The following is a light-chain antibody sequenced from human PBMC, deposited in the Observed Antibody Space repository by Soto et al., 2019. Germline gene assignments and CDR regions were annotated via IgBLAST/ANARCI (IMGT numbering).Light chain of an antibody. CDR2: DVT. V-gene: IGLV2-14*01. CDR1: SSDVGGYNY. CDR3: SSYTTTNTVV. Sequence: QSALTQPASVSGSPGQSITISCTGTSSDVGGYNYVSWYQQHPGKAPKVMIYDVTYRPSGVSNRFSGSKSGDTASLTISGLQAEDEADYYCSSYTTTNTVVFGGGTKVTVL. J-gene: IGLJ2*01.